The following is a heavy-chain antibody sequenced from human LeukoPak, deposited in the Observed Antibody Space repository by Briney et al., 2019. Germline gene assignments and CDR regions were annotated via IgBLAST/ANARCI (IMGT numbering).Heavy chain of an antibody. D-gene: IGHD2-2*01. Sequence: GGSLRLSCAASGFTFSSYWMYWVRQALGKGLVWVSRINSDGSTTSYADSVKGRFTISRDNAKNTLYLQMNSLRAEDTAVYYCTKDDDSTSYYFDYWGQGTLVTVSS. V-gene: IGHV3-74*01. CDR2: INSDGSTT. CDR1: GFTFSSYW. CDR3: TKDDDSTSYYFDY. J-gene: IGHJ4*02.